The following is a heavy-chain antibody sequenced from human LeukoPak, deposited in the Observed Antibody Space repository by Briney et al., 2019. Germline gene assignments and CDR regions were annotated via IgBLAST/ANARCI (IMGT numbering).Heavy chain of an antibody. CDR1: GGSISSSNW. Sequence: SGTLSLTCAVSGGSISSSNWWSWVRRPPGKGLEWIGEIYHSGSTNYNPSLKSRVTISVDKSKNQFSLKLSSVTAADTAVYYCARDTYYYASGSQTPHFDYWGQGTLVTVSS. V-gene: IGHV4-4*02. D-gene: IGHD3-10*01. CDR2: IYHSGST. CDR3: ARDTYYYASGSQTPHFDY. J-gene: IGHJ4*02.